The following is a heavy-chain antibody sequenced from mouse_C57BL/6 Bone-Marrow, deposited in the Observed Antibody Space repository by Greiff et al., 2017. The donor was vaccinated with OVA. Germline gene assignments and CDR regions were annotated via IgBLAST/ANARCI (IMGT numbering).Heavy chain of an antibody. CDR3: ARRGYDYDWFAY. V-gene: IGHV1-42*01. Sequence: VQLQQSGPELVKPGASVKISCKASGYSFTGYYMNWVKQSPEKSLEWIGEINPSTGGTTYNQKFKAKATLTVDKSSSTAYMQLKSLTSEDSAVYYCARRGYDYDWFAYWGQGTLVTVSA. CDR1: GYSFTGYY. D-gene: IGHD2-4*01. CDR2: INPSTGGT. J-gene: IGHJ3*01.